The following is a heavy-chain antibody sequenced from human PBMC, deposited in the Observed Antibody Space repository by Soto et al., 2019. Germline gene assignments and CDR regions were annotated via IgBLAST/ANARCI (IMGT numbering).Heavy chain of an antibody. CDR1: GFTFSSYG. CDR2: ISYDGSNK. J-gene: IGHJ4*02. Sequence: PGGSLRLSCAASGFTFSSYGMHWVRQAPGKGLEWVAVISYDGSNKYYADSVKGRFTISRDNSKNTLYLQMNSLRAEDTAVYYCAKDLGYDFWSGYHTFADWGQGTLVTVS. CDR3: AKDLGYDFWSGYHTFAD. D-gene: IGHD3-3*01. V-gene: IGHV3-30*18.